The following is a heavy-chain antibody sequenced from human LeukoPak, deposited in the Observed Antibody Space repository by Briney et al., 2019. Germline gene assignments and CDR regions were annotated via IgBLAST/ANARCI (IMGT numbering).Heavy chain of an antibody. CDR3: ARGRSYYYDSSGHYYPRFGYYFDY. V-gene: IGHV4-34*01. CDR2: INHSGST. D-gene: IGHD3-22*01. J-gene: IGHJ4*02. Sequence: SETLSLTCAVYGGSFSGYYWSWIRQPPGKGLEWIGEINHSGSTNYNPSLKSRVTISVDTSKNQFSLKLSSVTAADTAVYYCARGRSYYYDSSGHYYPRFGYYFDYWGQGTLVTVSS. CDR1: GGSFSGYY.